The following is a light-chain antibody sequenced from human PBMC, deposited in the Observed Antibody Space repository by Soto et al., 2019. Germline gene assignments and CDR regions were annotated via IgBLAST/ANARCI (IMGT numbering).Light chain of an antibody. Sequence: DSVMTQSPLSLPVTPGEPASISCRSSQSLLHSTGDDYLDWYLQKPGQSPQLLIYLGSNRASGVPDRFSGSGSGTEFTLKISRVEAEDVGVYYCMQALQTPRRTFGQGTKVEIK. CDR3: MQALQTPRRT. V-gene: IGKV2-28*01. CDR2: LGS. J-gene: IGKJ1*01. CDR1: QSLLHSTGDDY.